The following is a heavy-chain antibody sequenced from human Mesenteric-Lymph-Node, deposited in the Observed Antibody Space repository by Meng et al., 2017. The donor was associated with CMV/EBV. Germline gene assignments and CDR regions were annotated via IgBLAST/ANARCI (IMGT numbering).Heavy chain of an antibody. J-gene: IGHJ4*02. V-gene: IGHV3-23*01. CDR3: AKRMGVVAAAGVDF. D-gene: IGHD6-13*01. CDR1: GFTFSNYA. Sequence: GESLKISCAASGFTFSNYAMTWVRQAPGKGLEWVSDISGGGGGSYYADSVKGRFTISGDNSENTLYLQMTSLRAEDTALYYCAKRMGVVAAAGVDFWGQGTLVTVSS. CDR2: ISGGGGGS.